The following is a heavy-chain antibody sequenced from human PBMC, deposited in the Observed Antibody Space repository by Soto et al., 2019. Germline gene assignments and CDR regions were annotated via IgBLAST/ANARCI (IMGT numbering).Heavy chain of an antibody. D-gene: IGHD6-13*01. CDR1: GFTFSSYA. J-gene: IGHJ6*02. Sequence: QVQLVESGGGVVQPGRSLRLSCAASGFTFSSYAMHWVRQAPGKGLEWVAVISYDGSNKYYADSVKGRFTISRDNSKNTLYLQMTSLRAEDTAVSYCARDLVGKGRSSWYCGMDVWGQGTTVTVSS. CDR3: ARDLVGKGRSSWYCGMDV. V-gene: IGHV3-30-3*01. CDR2: ISYDGSNK.